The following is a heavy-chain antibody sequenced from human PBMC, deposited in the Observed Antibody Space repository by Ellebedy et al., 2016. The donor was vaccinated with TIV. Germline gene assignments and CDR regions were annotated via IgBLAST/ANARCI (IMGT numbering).Heavy chain of an antibody. V-gene: IGHV1-24*01. CDR3: ATADSSGWLGAFDY. CDR1: GYIFTELS. J-gene: IGHJ4*02. CDR2: FDPEDGKI. D-gene: IGHD3-22*01. Sequence: AASVKVSCKVSGYIFTELSMHWVRQTPGKGLEWMGGFDPEDGKIIYAQKFQGRLTMTEHRARDTAFVELSSLRSEDTAVYDCATADSSGWLGAFDYWGQGTLVTVSS.